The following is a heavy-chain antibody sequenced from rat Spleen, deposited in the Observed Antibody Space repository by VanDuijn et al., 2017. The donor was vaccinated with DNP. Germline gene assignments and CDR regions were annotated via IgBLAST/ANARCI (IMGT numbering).Heavy chain of an antibody. Sequence: EVQLVESGGGSVQPGRSMKLSCAASGFTFSSFPMAWVRQAPTKGLEWVAYISYDGGITSYGDSVKVRFTISRDNAKSTLYLQMNSLRSEDMATYYCVRPDYYFGSYPFFWGPGTMVTVSS. V-gene: IGHV5-46*01. CDR2: ISYDGGIT. D-gene: IGHD1-12*02. CDR1: GFTFSSFP. J-gene: IGHJ1*01. CDR3: VRPDYYFGSYPFF.